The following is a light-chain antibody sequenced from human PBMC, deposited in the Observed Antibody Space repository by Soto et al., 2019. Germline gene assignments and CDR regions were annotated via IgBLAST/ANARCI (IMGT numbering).Light chain of an antibody. CDR3: QQTYIAPRA. J-gene: IGKJ1*01. Sequence: IQLTQSPSSLSASVGDRVTITCRASQSIDTYIHWYQEKPGKVPKLLIYAASSLASGVPSRFSGSGSGAVFTLTISSLQPEDFATYYCQQTYIAPRAFGQGTKVDIK. CDR2: AAS. V-gene: IGKV1-39*01. CDR1: QSIDTY.